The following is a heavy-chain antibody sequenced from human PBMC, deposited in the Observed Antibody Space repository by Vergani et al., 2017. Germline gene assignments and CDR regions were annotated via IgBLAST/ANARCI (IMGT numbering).Heavy chain of an antibody. Sequence: EVQLLESGGGLVQPGGSLRLSCAASGFTFTKYAMTWVRQAPGKGLEWVSTISATVGSTYYADSVKGRFTISRDDSRNILYLELTRLGREDTALYYCTRDDRDDWVHVDWGQGALVTVSS. CDR3: TRDDRDDWVHVD. CDR2: ISATVGST. D-gene: IGHD1-1*01. CDR1: GFTFTKYA. J-gene: IGHJ4*02. V-gene: IGHV3-23*01.